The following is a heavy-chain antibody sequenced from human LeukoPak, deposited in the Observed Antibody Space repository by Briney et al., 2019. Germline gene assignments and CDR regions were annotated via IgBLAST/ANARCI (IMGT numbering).Heavy chain of an antibody. CDR2: ISSSSSYI. V-gene: IGHV3-21*01. Sequence: GGSLRLSCAASGFTFSSYSMNWVRQAPGKGLEWVSSISSSSSYIYSADSVKGRFTISRDNAKNSLYLQMNSLRVEDTAVYYCARDSMVRGVIFSWGQGTLVTVSS. D-gene: IGHD3-10*01. CDR3: ARDSMVRGVIFS. J-gene: IGHJ4*02. CDR1: GFTFSSYS.